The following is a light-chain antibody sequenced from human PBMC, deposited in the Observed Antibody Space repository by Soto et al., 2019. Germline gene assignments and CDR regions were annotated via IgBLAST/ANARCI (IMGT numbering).Light chain of an antibody. Sequence: EIVLTQSPATLSVSPGERATLSCRASQSINSHLFWYHHKPGQAPRLLMYDASNRATGIPARFSGSGSGTDFTLTISSLEPEDVAVYYCQQRPNWPLTFGGGTKVEIK. CDR1: QSINSH. CDR3: QQRPNWPLT. V-gene: IGKV3-11*01. J-gene: IGKJ4*01. CDR2: DAS.